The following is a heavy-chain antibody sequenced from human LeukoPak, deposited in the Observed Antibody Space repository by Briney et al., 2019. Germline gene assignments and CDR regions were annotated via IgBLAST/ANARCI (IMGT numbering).Heavy chain of an antibody. CDR1: GYTFTSYG. CDR3: ARGLNRPWGSTSPYYFDY. J-gene: IGHJ4*02. V-gene: IGHV1-18*01. Sequence: ASVKVSCKASGYTFTSYGISWVRQAPGQGLEWMGWISAYNGNTNYAQKLQGRVTMTTDTSTSTAYMELRSLRAEDTAVYYCARGLNRPWGSTSPYYFDYWGQGTLVTVSS. D-gene: IGHD2-2*01. CDR2: ISAYNGNT.